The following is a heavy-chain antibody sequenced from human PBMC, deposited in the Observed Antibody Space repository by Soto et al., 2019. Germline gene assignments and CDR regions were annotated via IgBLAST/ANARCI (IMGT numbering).Heavy chain of an antibody. CDR1: GASISSYY. V-gene: IGHV4-59*01. CDR2: IYNSGST. CDR3: ARGGDPRMHYYGMDV. Sequence: SETLSLTCTVSGASISSYYWSWIRQPPGKGLEWIGYIYNSGSTDYNPALKSRVTISGDTSKKRFSLILRSVTAADTAVYYCARGGDPRMHYYGMDVWGPGTTVTVSS. D-gene: IGHD3-16*01. J-gene: IGHJ6*02.